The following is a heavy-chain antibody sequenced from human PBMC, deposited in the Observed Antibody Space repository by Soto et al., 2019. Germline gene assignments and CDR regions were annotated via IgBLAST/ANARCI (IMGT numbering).Heavy chain of an antibody. V-gene: IGHV4-34*01. CDR3: ARTGASTSLSFFDY. CDR1: GGSFSGYY. J-gene: IGHJ4*02. CDR2: INHSGGT. Sequence: SETLSLTCAVCGGSFSGYYWSWIRQPPGKGLQWIGEINHSGGTNYNPSLKSRVTISVDTSKNQFFLKLTSVTAADTAVYYCARTGASTSLSFFDYWGQGTLVTVSS. D-gene: IGHD3-16*01.